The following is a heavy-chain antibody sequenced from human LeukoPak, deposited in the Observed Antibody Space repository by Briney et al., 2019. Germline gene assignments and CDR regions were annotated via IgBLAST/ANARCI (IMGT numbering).Heavy chain of an antibody. D-gene: IGHD3-22*01. CDR1: GFTFSSYG. J-gene: IGHJ4*02. CDR2: IWYDGSNK. Sequence: GGSLRLSCAASGFTFSSYGMHWVRQAPGKGLEWVAVIWYDGSNKYYADSVKGRFTISRDNSKNTLYLQMNSLRAEDTAVYYRARGVYYDSSGSIDYYFDCWGQGTLVTVSS. CDR3: ARGVYYDSSGSIDYYFDC. V-gene: IGHV3-33*01.